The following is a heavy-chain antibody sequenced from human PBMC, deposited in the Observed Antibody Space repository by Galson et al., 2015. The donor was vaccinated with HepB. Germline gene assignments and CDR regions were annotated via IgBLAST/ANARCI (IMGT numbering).Heavy chain of an antibody. V-gene: IGHV3-74*01. CDR3: AKVLLWFGEYFDY. Sequence: SLRLSCAASGFTFSTYWMHWVRQAPGKGLVWVSRLNSDGSSTAYADSVKGRFTISRDNAKNTVYLQMNSLRAEDTAVYYCAKVLLWFGEYFDYWGQGTLVTVSS. CDR2: LNSDGSST. D-gene: IGHD3-10*01. J-gene: IGHJ4*02. CDR1: GFTFSTYW.